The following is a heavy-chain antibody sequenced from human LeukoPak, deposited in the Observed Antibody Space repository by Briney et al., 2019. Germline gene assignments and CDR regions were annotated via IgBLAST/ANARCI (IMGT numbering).Heavy chain of an antibody. CDR3: TRDSLGITMVRGATANFDY. D-gene: IGHD3-10*01. V-gene: IGHV3-49*04. CDR1: GFTFGDYA. CDR2: IRSKAYGGTT. J-gene: IGHJ4*02. Sequence: GGSLRLSCTASGFTFGDYAMSWVRQAPGKGLEWVGFIRSKAYGGTTEYAASVKGRFTISRDDSKSIAYLQMNSLKTEDTAVYYCTRDSLGITMVRGATANFDYWGQGTLVTVSS.